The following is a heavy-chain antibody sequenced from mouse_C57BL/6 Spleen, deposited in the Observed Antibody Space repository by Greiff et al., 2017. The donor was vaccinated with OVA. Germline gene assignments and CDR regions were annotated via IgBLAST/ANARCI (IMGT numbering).Heavy chain of an antibody. Sequence: VQLQQPGAELVKPGASVKLSCKASGYTFTSYWMQWVKQRPGQGLEWIGEIDPADSYTNYNQKFKGKATLTVDTSSSTAYMQLSSLTSEDSAVYYCARGARSPLAYWGQGTLVTVSA. J-gene: IGHJ3*01. D-gene: IGHD3-1*01. V-gene: IGHV1-50*01. CDR3: ARGARSPLAY. CDR1: GYTFTSYW. CDR2: IDPADSYT.